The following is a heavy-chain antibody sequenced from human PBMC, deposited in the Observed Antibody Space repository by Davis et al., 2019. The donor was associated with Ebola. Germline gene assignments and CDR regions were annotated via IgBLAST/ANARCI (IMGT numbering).Heavy chain of an antibody. Sequence: GESLKISCKASGYSLTSYWIGWVRQMPGKGLEWMGIIYPGDSDTRYSPSFQGQVTISADKSISTAYLQWSSLKASDTAMYYCARQGKSLWFGELNLPDYWGQGTLVTVSS. CDR1: GYSLTSYW. CDR3: ARQGKSLWFGELNLPDY. D-gene: IGHD3-10*01. V-gene: IGHV5-51*01. CDR2: IYPGDSDT. J-gene: IGHJ4*02.